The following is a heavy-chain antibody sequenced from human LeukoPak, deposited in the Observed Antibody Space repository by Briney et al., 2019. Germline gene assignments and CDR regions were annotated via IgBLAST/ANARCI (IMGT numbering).Heavy chain of an antibody. CDR3: ARDEDGEPPGDY. D-gene: IGHD3-10*01. Sequence: ASVKVSCKASGYTFTSYGISWVRQAPGQGLEWMGWISAYNGNTNYAQKLQGRVTMTTDTPTSTAYMELRSLRSDDTAVYYCARDEDGEPPGDYWGQGTLVTVSS. CDR1: GYTFTSYG. CDR2: ISAYNGNT. J-gene: IGHJ4*02. V-gene: IGHV1-18*01.